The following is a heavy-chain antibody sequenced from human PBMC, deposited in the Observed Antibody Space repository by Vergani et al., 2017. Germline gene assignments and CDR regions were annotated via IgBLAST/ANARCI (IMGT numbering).Heavy chain of an antibody. D-gene: IGHD2-21*01. CDR1: GGSLDIHSQT. Sequence: QAQLQESGPRLVKPSQTLSLTCSFSGGSLDIHSQTWGWIRQPAGEGLEWIGLIDVKGNVNFSPSLGSRVTMSADASRGRISLNLRPVTTSDTAVYYCVRVLHTSYILGAFDIWGQGIKVTVSS. CDR3: VRVLHTSYILGAFDI. CDR2: IDVKGNV. J-gene: IGHJ3*02. V-gene: IGHV4-61*02.